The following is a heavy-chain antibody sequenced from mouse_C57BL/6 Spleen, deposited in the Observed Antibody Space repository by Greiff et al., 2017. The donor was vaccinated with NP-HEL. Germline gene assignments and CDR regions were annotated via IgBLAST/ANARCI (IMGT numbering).Heavy chain of an antibody. CDR1: GFTFSDYG. Sequence: DVQLVESGGGLVKPGGSLKLSCAASGFTFSDYGMHWVRQAPEKGLEWVAYISSGSSTIYYADTVKGRFTISRDNAKNTLFLQMTSLRSEDTAMYYCARRTTVVAYYYAMDYWGQGTSVTVSS. CDR3: ARRTTVVAYYYAMDY. V-gene: IGHV5-17*01. D-gene: IGHD1-1*01. CDR2: ISSGSSTI. J-gene: IGHJ4*01.